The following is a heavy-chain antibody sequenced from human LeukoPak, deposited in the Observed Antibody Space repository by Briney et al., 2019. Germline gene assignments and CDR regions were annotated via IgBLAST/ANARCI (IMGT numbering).Heavy chain of an antibody. CDR1: GFTFSNYG. CDR2: ISYDGINK. CDR3: ANGYHDLRDY. J-gene: IGHJ4*02. D-gene: IGHD3-22*01. Sequence: PGGSLRLSCAASGFTFSNYGMHWVRQAPGKGLEWVAVISYDGINKYYADSVKGRFTISRDNSKNTLYLQMNSLRAEDTAVYYRANGYHDLRDYWGQGALVTVSS. V-gene: IGHV3-30*18.